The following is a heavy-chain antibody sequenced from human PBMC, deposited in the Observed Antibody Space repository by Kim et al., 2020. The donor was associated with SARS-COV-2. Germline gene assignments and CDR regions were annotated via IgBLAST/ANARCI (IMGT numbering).Heavy chain of an antibody. CDR3: ARDKDYYDSSSYLDYFDY. Sequence: KGRFTSSRDKSQNTVYLQMNSLRTEDTAVYYCARDKDYYDSSSYLDYFDYWGQGTLVTVSS. V-gene: IGHV3-30*01. D-gene: IGHD3-22*01. J-gene: IGHJ4*02.